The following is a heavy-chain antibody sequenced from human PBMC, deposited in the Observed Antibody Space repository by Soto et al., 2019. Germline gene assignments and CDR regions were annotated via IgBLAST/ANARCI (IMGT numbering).Heavy chain of an antibody. CDR2: IYYSGST. Sequence: TLSLTCTVSGGSFSNYYWTWIRQPPGKGLEWIGYIYYSGSTNYNPSLKSRVTISVDTSKNQFSLKLSSVTAADTAVYFCAGDPSGYYWFDPWGQGTLVTVSS. D-gene: IGHD3-22*01. V-gene: IGHV4-59*01. J-gene: IGHJ5*02. CDR3: AGDPSGYYWFDP. CDR1: GGSFSNYY.